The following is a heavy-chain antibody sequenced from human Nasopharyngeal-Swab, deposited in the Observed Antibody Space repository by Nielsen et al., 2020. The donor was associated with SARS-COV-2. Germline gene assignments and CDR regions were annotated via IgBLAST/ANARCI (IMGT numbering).Heavy chain of an antibody. CDR3: AKDLPEGWNSYLWYFDL. D-gene: IGHD1-1*01. Sequence: ETLSLTCAASGFTFSSYSMNWVRQAPGMGLEWVSVIHSDGTSTKYADSVKGRFTISRDNSKDTLYLQMNSLRAEDTAVYYCAKDLPEGWNSYLWYFDLWGRGTLVTVSS. CDR1: GFTFSSYS. CDR2: IHSDGTST. J-gene: IGHJ2*01. V-gene: IGHV3-23*03.